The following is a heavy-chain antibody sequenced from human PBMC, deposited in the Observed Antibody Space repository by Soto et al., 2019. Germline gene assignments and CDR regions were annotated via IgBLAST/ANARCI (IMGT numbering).Heavy chain of an antibody. CDR1: GYTFTSYA. Sequence: ASVKVSCKASGYTFTSYAMHWVRQAPGQRLEWMGWINAGNGNTKYSQKFQGRVTITRDTSASTAYMELSSLRSEDTAVYYCARVVDYDYGDVNWFDPWGQGTLVTVSP. J-gene: IGHJ5*02. CDR3: ARVVDYDYGDVNWFDP. CDR2: INAGNGNT. V-gene: IGHV1-3*01. D-gene: IGHD4-17*01.